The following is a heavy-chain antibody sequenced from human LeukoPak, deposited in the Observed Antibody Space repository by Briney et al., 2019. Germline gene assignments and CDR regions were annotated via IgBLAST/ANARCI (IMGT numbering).Heavy chain of an antibody. CDR3: TRGVEYYYDSSGYYDY. V-gene: IGHV3-49*03. J-gene: IGHJ4*02. Sequence: LSLTCAVYGGSFSGYYWSWFRQAPGKGLEWVGFIRSKAYGGTTEYAASVKGRFTISRDDSKSIAYLQMNSLKTEDTAVYYCTRGVEYYYDSSGYYDYWGQGTLVTVSS. CDR2: IRSKAYGGTT. CDR1: GGSFSGYY. D-gene: IGHD3-22*01.